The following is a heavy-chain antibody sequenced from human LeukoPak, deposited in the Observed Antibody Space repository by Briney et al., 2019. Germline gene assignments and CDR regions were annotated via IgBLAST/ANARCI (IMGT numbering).Heavy chain of an antibody. CDR3: ARGGVQWLVSWFDP. Sequence: SETLSLTCAAYGGSFSGYYWSWIRQPPGKGLEWIGEINHSGSTNYNPSLKSRVTISVDTSKNQFSLKLSSVTAADTAVYYCARGGVQWLVSWFDPWGQGTLVTVSS. D-gene: IGHD6-19*01. CDR1: GGSFSGYY. CDR2: INHSGST. V-gene: IGHV4-34*01. J-gene: IGHJ5*02.